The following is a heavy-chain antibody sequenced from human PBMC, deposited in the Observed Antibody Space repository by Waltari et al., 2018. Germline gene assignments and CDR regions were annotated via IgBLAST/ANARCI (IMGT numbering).Heavy chain of an antibody. CDR1: GGTFSSYA. CDR2: IIPIFGTA. D-gene: IGHD2-21*01. Sequence: QVQLVQSGAEVKKPGSSVKVSCKASGGTFSSYAIRWVRQAPGQGLEWIGGIIPIFGTANYPQQFQGRVTITADESTSTAYMELSSLRSEDTAVYYCARGIAYCGGDCYSAPVYWGQGTLVTVSS. J-gene: IGHJ4*02. V-gene: IGHV1-69*12. CDR3: ARGIAYCGGDCYSAPVY.